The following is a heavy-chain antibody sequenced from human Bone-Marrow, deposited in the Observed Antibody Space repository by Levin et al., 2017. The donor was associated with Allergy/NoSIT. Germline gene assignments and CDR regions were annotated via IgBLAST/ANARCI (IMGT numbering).Heavy chain of an antibody. CDR3: AKLIVFLEWLPHSDHMDV. D-gene: IGHD3-3*01. V-gene: IGHV3-23*01. CDR1: GFTFSSYA. CDR2: ISGGSTGT. Sequence: GESLKISCAASGFTFSSYAMSWVRQAPGKGLEWVSTISGGSTGTYYADSVRGRFTISRDNSQNTLSLQMNSLRAEDTAGYYCAKLIVFLEWLPHSDHMDVWGKGTTVTVSS. J-gene: IGHJ6*03.